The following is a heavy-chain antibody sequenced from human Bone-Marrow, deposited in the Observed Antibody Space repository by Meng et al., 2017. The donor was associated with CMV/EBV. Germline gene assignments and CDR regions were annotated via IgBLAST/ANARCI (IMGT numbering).Heavy chain of an antibody. CDR2: ISSSSTI. CDR1: GFTFSDYY. Sequence: GGSLRLSCAASGFTFSDYYMNWVRQAPGKGLEWVSSISSSSTIYYADFVKGRFTISRDNAKNSLYLQMNSLRAEDTAVYYCARDSLETTLIVVVAARYYYGMDVWGQGTTVTVSS. J-gene: IGHJ6*02. V-gene: IGHV3-69-1*02. D-gene: IGHD2-15*01. CDR3: ARDSLETTLIVVVAARYYYGMDV.